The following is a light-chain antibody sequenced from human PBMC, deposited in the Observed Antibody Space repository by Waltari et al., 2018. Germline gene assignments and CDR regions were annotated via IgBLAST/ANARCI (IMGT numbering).Light chain of an antibody. CDR3: QQSYSTPMFT. CDR2: ASS. V-gene: IGKV1-39*01. J-gene: IGKJ3*01. CDR1: QDISSS. Sequence: DIQLTQSPSSQSASVGDRVTITCRASQDISSSLNLYQQKPGRAPKVLIYASSNLQSGVPSRFSGSGSGTDFTLTISSLQPEDFATYYCQQSYSTPMFTFGPGTKLDIK.